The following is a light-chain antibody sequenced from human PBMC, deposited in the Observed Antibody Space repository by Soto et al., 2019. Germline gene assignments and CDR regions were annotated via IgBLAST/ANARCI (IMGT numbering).Light chain of an antibody. V-gene: IGKV1-39*01. Sequence: DIQMTQSPSSLSASVGDRVTISCRTSQNINTYLNWYQQRPGKAPKLLIYAASTLQSGVPSRFSGSGSGTDFTRGISSRQPEDFATHYCQQSYRDPWGTCGQGTKVE. CDR2: AAS. CDR1: QNINTY. CDR3: QQSYRDPWGT. J-gene: IGKJ1*01.